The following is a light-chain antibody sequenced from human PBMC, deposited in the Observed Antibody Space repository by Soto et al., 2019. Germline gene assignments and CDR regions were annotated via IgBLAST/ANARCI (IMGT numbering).Light chain of an antibody. CDR2: AAS. J-gene: IGKJ3*01. CDR3: QQSYSTFFP. V-gene: IGKV1-39*01. Sequence: DIPMTQSPSSLSASVGDRVTITCRASQSISSYLNWYQQKPGKAPKLLIYAASSLQSGVPSRFSGSGSGTDFTLTISSLQPEDFATYYCQQSYSTFFPFGPRTKVHI. CDR1: QSISSY.